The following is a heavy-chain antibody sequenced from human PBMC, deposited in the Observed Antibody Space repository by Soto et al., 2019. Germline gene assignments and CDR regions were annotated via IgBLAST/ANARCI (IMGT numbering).Heavy chain of an antibody. V-gene: IGHV1-18*01. D-gene: IGHD3-10*01. Sequence: ASVKVSCKASGYTFTSYGISWVRQAPGQGLEWMGWISAYNGNTNYAQKLQGRVTMTTDTSTSTAYMELRSLRSDDTAVYYCARDPMVRGVIITKYYYGMDVWGQGTTVTVSS. CDR3: ARDPMVRGVIITKYYYGMDV. CDR1: GYTFTSYG. J-gene: IGHJ6*02. CDR2: ISAYNGNT.